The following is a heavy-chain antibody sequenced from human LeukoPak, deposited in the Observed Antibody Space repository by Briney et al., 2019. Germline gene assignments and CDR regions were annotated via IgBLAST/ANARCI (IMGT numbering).Heavy chain of an antibody. V-gene: IGHV1-69*06. CDR1: GGTFSSYA. Sequence: GASVKVSCKASGGTFSSYAISWVRQAPGQGLEWMGVIIPIFGTANYAQKFQGRVTITADKSTSTAYMELSSLRSEDTAVYYCARGYYYDSSGYSDFDYWGQGTLVTVSS. CDR2: IIPIFGTA. J-gene: IGHJ4*02. D-gene: IGHD3-22*01. CDR3: ARGYYYDSSGYSDFDY.